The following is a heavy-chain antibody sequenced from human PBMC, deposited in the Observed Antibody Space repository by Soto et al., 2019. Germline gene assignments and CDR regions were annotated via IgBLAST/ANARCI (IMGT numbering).Heavy chain of an antibody. D-gene: IGHD2-21*02. CDR1: NPSISSGYY. Sequence: PSETMSLTCSVSNPSISSGYYWGWIRQPPGKGLEWIANIYHSGITYYNSSLKSRRTISVDTSKNQFSLKMNSVTAADTAVYYCARGSHIVVATDAFDTWGQGTMVTVSS. J-gene: IGHJ3*02. CDR2: IYHSGIT. V-gene: IGHV4-38-2*02. CDR3: ARGSHIVVATDAFDT.